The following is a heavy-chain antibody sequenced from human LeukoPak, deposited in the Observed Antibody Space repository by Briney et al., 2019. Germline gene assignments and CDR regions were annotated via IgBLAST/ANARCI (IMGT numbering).Heavy chain of an antibody. D-gene: IGHD1-26*01. J-gene: IGHJ4*02. CDR1: GGSISGYS. CDR2: IYYSGST. CDR3: ARHIVGAQSSFDY. V-gene: IGHV4-59*01. Sequence: SETLSLTCTVSGGSISGYSWSWIRQPPGKGLECIGYIYYSGSTNYNPSLKSRVTMSVDTSKNQFSLNLSSVTAADTAVYYCARHIVGAQSSFDYWGQGTLVTVSS.